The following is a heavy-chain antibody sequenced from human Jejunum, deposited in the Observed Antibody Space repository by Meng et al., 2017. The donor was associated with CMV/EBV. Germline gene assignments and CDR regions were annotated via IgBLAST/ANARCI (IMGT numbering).Heavy chain of an antibody. V-gene: IGHV3-23*01. D-gene: IGHD1-1*01. CDR3: AKMTTAYNWFDP. CDR2: ISGSGGST. CDR1: GFTFSSYA. J-gene: IGHJ5*02. Sequence: CAASGFTFSSYAMSWVRQAPGKGLEWVSAISGSGGSTYYADSVKGRFTISRDNSKNTLYLQLNSLRAEDTAVYYCAKMTTAYNWFDPWGQGTLVTVSS.